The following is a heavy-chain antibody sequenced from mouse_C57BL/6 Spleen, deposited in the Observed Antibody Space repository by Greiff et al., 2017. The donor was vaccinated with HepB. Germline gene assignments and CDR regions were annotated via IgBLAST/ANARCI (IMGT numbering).Heavy chain of an antibody. D-gene: IGHD4-1*01. CDR1: GFSLTSYG. V-gene: IGHV2-3*01. CDR2: IWGDGST. CDR3: AKPETGTRRTWFAY. J-gene: IGHJ3*01. Sequence: VKLVESGPGLVAPSQSLSITCTVSGFSLTSYGVSWVRQPPGKGLEWLGVIWGDGSTNYHSALISRLSISKDNSKSQVFLKLNSLQTDDTATYYCAKPETGTRRTWFAYWGQGTLVTVSA.